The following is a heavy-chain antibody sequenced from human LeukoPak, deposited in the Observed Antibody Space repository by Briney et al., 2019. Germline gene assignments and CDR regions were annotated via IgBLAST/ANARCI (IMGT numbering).Heavy chain of an antibody. CDR3: ARELTYYDFWSGYYRVGPFDY. CDR1: GGSISSYY. D-gene: IGHD3-3*01. Sequence: SETLSLTCTVSGGSISSYYWSWIRQPPGKGLEWIGEINHSGSTNYNPSLKSRVTISVDTSKNQFSLKLSSVTAADTAVYYCARELTYYDFWSGYYRVGPFDYWGQGTLVTVSS. J-gene: IGHJ4*02. V-gene: IGHV4-34*01. CDR2: INHSGST.